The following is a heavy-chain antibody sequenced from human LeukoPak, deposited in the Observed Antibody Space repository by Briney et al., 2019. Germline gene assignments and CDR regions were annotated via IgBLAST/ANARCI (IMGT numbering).Heavy chain of an antibody. J-gene: IGHJ4*02. V-gene: IGHV1-46*01. D-gene: IGHD2-8*01. CDR1: GYTFTSYY. Sequence: GASVKASSKASGYTFTSYYMHWVRQAPGQGLEWMGIINPSGGSTSYAQKFQGRVTMTRDTSTSTVYMELSSLRSEDTAVYYCARDSSLGVEIDYWGQGTLVTFSS. CDR3: ARDSSLGVEIDY. CDR2: INPSGGST.